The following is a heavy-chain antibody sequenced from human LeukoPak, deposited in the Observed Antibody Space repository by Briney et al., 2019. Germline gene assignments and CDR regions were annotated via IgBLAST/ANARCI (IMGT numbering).Heavy chain of an antibody. CDR1: GFTFSTYA. CDR2: VSTSGGST. CDR3: AKQAYDSPRTDFDY. V-gene: IGHV3-23*01. J-gene: IGHJ4*02. D-gene: IGHD3-22*01. Sequence: GGSLRLSCAASGFTFSTYAMSWVRQAPGKGLEWVSGVSTSGGSTYYADSVKGRFTISRDNSKNTLHLQMNSLRAEDTAIYYCAKQAYDSPRTDFDYWGQGTLVTVSS.